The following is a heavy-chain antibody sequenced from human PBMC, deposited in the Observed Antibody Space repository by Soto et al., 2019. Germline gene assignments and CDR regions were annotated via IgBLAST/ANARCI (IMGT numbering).Heavy chain of an antibody. CDR1: GGSFSGYY. D-gene: IGHD3-10*01. CDR2: INHSGST. Sequence: PSETLSLTCAVYGGSFSGYYWSWIRQPPGKGLEWIGEINHSGSTNYNPSLKSRVTISVDTSKNQFSLKLSSVTAADTAVYYCARRMVRGVRAAFDIWGQGTMVTVSS. J-gene: IGHJ3*02. V-gene: IGHV4-34*01. CDR3: ARRMVRGVRAAFDI.